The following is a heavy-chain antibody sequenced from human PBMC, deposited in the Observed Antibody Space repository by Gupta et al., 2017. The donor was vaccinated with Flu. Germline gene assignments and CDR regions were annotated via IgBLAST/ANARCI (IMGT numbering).Heavy chain of an antibody. Sequence: VHWVGQAPGKGLGGIGHMDPKIYGTRLAQKFQGRVTMTRDTSMSTAYLEMTGLTVDDTAVYYCAGDLTGYSVYGVDPFDHWGQGTLVTVSS. V-gene: IGHV1-2*06. CDR2: MDPKIYGT. D-gene: IGHD4-17*01. CDR3: AGDLTGYSVYGVDPFDH. J-gene: IGHJ4*02.